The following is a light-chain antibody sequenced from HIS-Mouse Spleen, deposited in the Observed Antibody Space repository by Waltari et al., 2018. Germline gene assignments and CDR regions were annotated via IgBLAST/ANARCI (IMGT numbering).Light chain of an antibody. CDR1: SSGVGSYNL. CDR2: EGS. J-gene: IGLJ3*02. V-gene: IGLV2-23*01. Sequence: QSALTPPASVSGSPGPSITIPCTGTSSGVGSYNLVSWYQQHPGKAPKLMIYEGSKRPSGVSNRFSGSKSGNTASLTISGLQAEDEADYYCCSYAGSSTWVFGGGTKLTVL. CDR3: CSYAGSSTWV.